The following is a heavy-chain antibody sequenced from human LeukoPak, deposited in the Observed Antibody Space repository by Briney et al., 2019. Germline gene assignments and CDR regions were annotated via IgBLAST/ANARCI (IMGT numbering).Heavy chain of an antibody. D-gene: IGHD3-16*01. V-gene: IGHV1-2*02. Sequence: GSVQVSCKASGYTFTGYYMHWVRPAPGQGLEWMGWINPNSGGTNYAQKFQDGLTMTRGKSIGTAYMELGRLGSGDTAVYYWARNAAGESVGFDYWGQGTLVTVSS. J-gene: IGHJ4*02. CDR1: GYTFTGYY. CDR2: INPNSGGT. CDR3: ARNAAGESVGFDY.